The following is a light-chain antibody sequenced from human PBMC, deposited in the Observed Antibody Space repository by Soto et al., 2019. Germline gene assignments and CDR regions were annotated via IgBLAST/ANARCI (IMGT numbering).Light chain of an antibody. CDR1: SSDVGGYNY. J-gene: IGLJ2*01. Sequence: QSALTQPPSASGSPGQSVTIPCTGTSSDVGGYNYVSWYQQHPGKAPKPMIYEVSKRPSGVPDRFSGSKSGNTASLTVSGLQAEDEADYYCSSYAGSNNVVFGGVTKLTVL. CDR3: SSYAGSNNVV. CDR2: EVS. V-gene: IGLV2-8*01.